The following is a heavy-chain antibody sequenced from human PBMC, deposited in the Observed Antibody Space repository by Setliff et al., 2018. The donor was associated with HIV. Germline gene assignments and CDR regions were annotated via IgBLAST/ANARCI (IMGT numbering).Heavy chain of an antibody. Sequence: ASVKVSCKASGGTFSSYAITWVRQAPGQGLEWMGGISPIIGNANYAQKFQGRITITADESTSTAYMELSSLRSEDTAVYYCARDLGSGRRWFDPWGQGTMVTVSS. J-gene: IGHJ5*02. D-gene: IGHD3-10*01. CDR2: ISPIIGNA. CDR1: GGTFSSYA. CDR3: ARDLGSGRRWFDP. V-gene: IGHV1-69*13.